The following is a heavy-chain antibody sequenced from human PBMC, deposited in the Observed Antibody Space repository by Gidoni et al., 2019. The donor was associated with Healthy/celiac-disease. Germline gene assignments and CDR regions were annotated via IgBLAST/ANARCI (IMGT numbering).Heavy chain of an antibody. CDR1: GGPISSSY. CDR3: ARHVRFTMVRGVIGWFDP. V-gene: IGHV4-59*08. Sequence: QVQLQESGPGLVKPSETLSLTCTVSGGPISSSYWSWIRQPPGKGLEWIGYIYYSGSTNYNPSLKSRVTISVDTSKNQFSLKLSSVTAADTAVYYCARHVRFTMVRGVIGWFDPWGQGTLVTVSS. J-gene: IGHJ5*02. CDR2: IYYSGST. D-gene: IGHD3-10*01.